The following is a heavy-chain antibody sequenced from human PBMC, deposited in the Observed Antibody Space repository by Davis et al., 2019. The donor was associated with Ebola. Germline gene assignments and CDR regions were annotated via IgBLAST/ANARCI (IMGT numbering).Heavy chain of an antibody. CDR2: MSGSGSSGDT. D-gene: IGHD6-13*01. J-gene: IGHJ4*02. Sequence: GESLKISCAASGFTFSGSAMHWVRQGPGKGLEWVSTMSGSGSSGDTRYAGSVKGRFTISRDNSKNTLYLQMNSLGAEDTAVYYCAKDLHSSTWYNYCDNWGQGTLVTVSS. CDR1: GFTFSGSA. V-gene: IGHV3-23*01. CDR3: AKDLHSSTWYNYCDN.